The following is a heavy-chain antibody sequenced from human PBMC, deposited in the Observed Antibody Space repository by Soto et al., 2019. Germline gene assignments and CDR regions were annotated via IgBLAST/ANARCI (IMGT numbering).Heavy chain of an antibody. CDR1: SDSMSGQY. V-gene: IGHV4-59*08. Sequence: SETLSLTCSVSSDSMSGQYWSWLRQPPGKGLEWIGYIYSSGSTNYNPSLKSRVTISVDTSKNQFSLKLSSVTAADTAVYYCARQGYCSGGSCYYYYYYMDVWGKGTTVTVSS. J-gene: IGHJ6*03. CDR3: ARQGYCSGGSCYYYYYYMDV. D-gene: IGHD2-15*01. CDR2: IYSSGST.